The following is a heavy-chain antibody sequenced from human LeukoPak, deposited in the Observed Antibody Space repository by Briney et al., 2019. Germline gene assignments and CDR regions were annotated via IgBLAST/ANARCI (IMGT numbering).Heavy chain of an antibody. J-gene: IGHJ4*02. Sequence: GGPLRPSFAASGFTFSGYWRSWVARAPGRGREWVATKKKEGSETYYVGSVKGRFTISRDNVKKSLYLQMNSLRAEDTAVYYCARVTGIYTYSSGWDAFDYWGQGTLVTVSS. CDR2: KKKEGSET. D-gene: IGHD6-19*01. CDR1: GFTFSGYW. V-gene: IGHV3-7*01. CDR3: ARVTGIYTYSSGWDAFDY.